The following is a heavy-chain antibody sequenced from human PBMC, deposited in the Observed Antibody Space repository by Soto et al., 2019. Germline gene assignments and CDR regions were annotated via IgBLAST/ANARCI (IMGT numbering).Heavy chain of an antibody. D-gene: IGHD3-22*01. CDR3: AKGDYYDSSGPGNWFDP. CDR2: IWYDGSNK. V-gene: IGHV3-33*06. J-gene: IGHJ5*02. CDR1: GFTFSSYG. Sequence: CSLSFSCAASGFTFSSYGMHWVRQAPGKGLEWVAVIWYDGSNKYYADSVKGRFTISRDNSKNTLYLQMNSLRAEDTAVYYCAKGDYYDSSGPGNWFDPWGQGTLVTVSS.